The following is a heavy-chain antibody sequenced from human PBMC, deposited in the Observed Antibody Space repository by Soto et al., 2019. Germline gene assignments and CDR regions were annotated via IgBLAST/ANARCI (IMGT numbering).Heavy chain of an antibody. V-gene: IGHV4-34*01. CDR1: GGSFSGYY. J-gene: IGHJ5*02. CDR3: ARGITVESVWFDP. CDR2: INHSGST. Sequence: SETLSLTCAVYGGSFSGYYWSWIRQPPGKGLEWIGEINHSGSTNYNPSLKSRVTISVDTSKNQFSLKLSSVTAADTAVYYCARGITVESVWFDPWGQGTLVTVSS. D-gene: IGHD4-17*01.